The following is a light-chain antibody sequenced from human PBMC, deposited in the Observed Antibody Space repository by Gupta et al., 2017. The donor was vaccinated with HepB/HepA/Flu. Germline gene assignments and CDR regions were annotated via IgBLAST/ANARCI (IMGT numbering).Light chain of an antibody. Sequence: SYDLSQPPSVSVSPGQTVSISCSGDNLEDKYLSWYQQTPGQSPVLVIFKDIKRPSENRERFSGSNSGNTATMTISGAQALGEADYFCQAWDGSAAVFGAGTKVTVL. CDR3: QAWDGSAAV. J-gene: IGLJ1*01. CDR1: NLEDKY. CDR2: KDI. V-gene: IGLV3-1*01.